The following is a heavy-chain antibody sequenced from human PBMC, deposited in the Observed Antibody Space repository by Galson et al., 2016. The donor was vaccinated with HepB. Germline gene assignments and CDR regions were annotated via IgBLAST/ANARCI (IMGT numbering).Heavy chain of an antibody. CDR3: AKDPIDSLSGVDPRAFDS. V-gene: IGHV3-23*01. CDR2: LSGSSRT. J-gene: IGHJ4*02. Sequence: SLRLSCAASGFAFRNYAMSWVRQAPGKGLEWVSSLSGSSRTYYADSVKGRFSISRDNFKDTVYLQMNNLRVQDTAMYYCAKDPIDSLSGVDPRAFDSWGQGTLVAVSS. D-gene: IGHD3-3*01. CDR1: GFAFRNYA.